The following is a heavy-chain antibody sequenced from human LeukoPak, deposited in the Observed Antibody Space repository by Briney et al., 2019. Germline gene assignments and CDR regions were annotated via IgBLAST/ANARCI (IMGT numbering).Heavy chain of an antibody. D-gene: IGHD2-2*01. CDR2: IIPIFGTA. CDR1: GGTFSSYA. J-gene: IGHJ3*02. CDR3: ASGNNEDIVVVPAAYDAFDI. V-gene: IGHV1-69*13. Sequence: SVKVSCKASGGTFSSYAISWVRQAPGQGLEWMGGIIPIFGTANYAQKFQGRVTITADESTSTAYMELSSLRSEDTAVYYCASGNNEDIVVVPAAYDAFDIWGQGTMVTVSS.